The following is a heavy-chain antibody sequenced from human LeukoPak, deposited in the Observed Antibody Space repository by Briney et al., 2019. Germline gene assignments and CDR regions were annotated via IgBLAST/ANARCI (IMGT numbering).Heavy chain of an antibody. J-gene: IGHJ4*02. Sequence: GGSLRLSCAASGFTVSSNHMSWVRQAPGKGLEWVSVIYSGGSTYYADSVKGRFTISRDNSKNTLYLQMNSLRAEDTAVYYCARGLGYSSSWYYFDYWGQGTLVTVSS. CDR3: ARGLGYSSSWYYFDY. CDR1: GFTVSSNH. CDR2: IYSGGST. V-gene: IGHV3-53*01. D-gene: IGHD6-13*01.